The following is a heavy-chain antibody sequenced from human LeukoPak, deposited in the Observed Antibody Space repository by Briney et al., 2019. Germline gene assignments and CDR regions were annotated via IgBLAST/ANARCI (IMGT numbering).Heavy chain of an antibody. CDR1: GYTFASYG. CDR2: ISGYDYKT. D-gene: IGHD3-3*02. J-gene: IGHJ5*02. V-gene: IGHV1-18*01. CDR3: ARDFSKARVDCFDP. Sequence: ASVKVSCKASGYTFASYGISWVRQAPGQGLEWMGWISGYDYKTKYAQNFQGRVTMTTDTSTNTAYMELRTLRSDDTAVYYCARDFSKARVDCFDPWGQGTLVTVSS.